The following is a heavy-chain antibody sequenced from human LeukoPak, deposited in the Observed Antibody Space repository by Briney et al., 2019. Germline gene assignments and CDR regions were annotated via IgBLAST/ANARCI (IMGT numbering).Heavy chain of an antibody. CDR1: GYSFTSYW. D-gene: IGHD2-15*01. CDR2: IYPGVSDT. V-gene: IGHV5-51*01. Sequence: GESLKISCKGSGYSFTSYWIGWVRQMPGKGLEWMGIIYPGVSDTRYSPSFQGQVTISADKSISTAYLQWSSLKASDTAMYYCARSVVVPSGYFDYWGQGTLVTVSS. J-gene: IGHJ4*02. CDR3: ARSVVVPSGYFDY.